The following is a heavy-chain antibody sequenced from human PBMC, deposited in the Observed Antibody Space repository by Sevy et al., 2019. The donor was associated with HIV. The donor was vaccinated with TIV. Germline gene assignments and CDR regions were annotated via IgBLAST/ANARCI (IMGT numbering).Heavy chain of an antibody. D-gene: IGHD3-10*01. CDR2: IIPIFGTA. J-gene: IGHJ4*02. CDR1: GGTFSSYA. Sequence: ASVKVSCKASGGTFSSYAINWVRQAPGQGLEWMGGIIPIFGTANYAQKFQGRVTITADESTSTAYMELSSLRSEDTAVYYCARVTDHFYGSGSYYSQYYFDYWGQGTLVTVSS. CDR3: ARVTDHFYGSGSYYSQYYFDY. V-gene: IGHV1-69*13.